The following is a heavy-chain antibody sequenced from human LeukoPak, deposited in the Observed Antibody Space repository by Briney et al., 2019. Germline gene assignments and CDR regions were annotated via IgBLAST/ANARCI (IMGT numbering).Heavy chain of an antibody. CDR1: GYTFTNYD. CDR2: MNPNTGNT. J-gene: IGHJ5*02. Sequence: ASVKVSCKTSGYTFTNYDINWVRQASGQGLEWMGWMNPNTGNTGYAQKFQGRVTMTRDTSTSTAYMELRNLRSEDTAVYFCARSSYGDYSPWGQGTLVIVSS. D-gene: IGHD4-17*01. CDR3: ARSSYGDYSP. V-gene: IGHV1-8*01.